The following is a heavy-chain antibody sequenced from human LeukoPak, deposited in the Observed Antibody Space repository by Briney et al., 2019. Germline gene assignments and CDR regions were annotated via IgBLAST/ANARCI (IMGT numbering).Heavy chain of an antibody. J-gene: IGHJ3*01. Sequence: PGGSLRLSCAASGFTFSTYSMTWVRQAPGKGLEWVSSISSSGSYIYYADSVKGRLTISRDNAKNSLDLRMNSLGADDTAVYYCARKDGSDDAFDVWGQGTMVTVSS. CDR3: ARKDGSDDAFDV. D-gene: IGHD5-24*01. CDR1: GFTFSTYS. CDR2: ISSSGSYI. V-gene: IGHV3-21*01.